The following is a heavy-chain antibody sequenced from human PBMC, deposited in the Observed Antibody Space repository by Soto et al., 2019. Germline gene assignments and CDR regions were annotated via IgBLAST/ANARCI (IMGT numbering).Heavy chain of an antibody. Sequence: GSLRLSCAASGFTFSSYWMHWVRQAPGKGLVWVSRINSDGSSTSYADSVKGRFTISRDNAKNTLYLQMNSLRAEDTAVYYCARAVDTAMVTSLGYYYYGMDVWGQGTTVTVSS. CDR3: ARAVDTAMVTSLGYYYYGMDV. CDR1: GFTFSSYW. D-gene: IGHD5-18*01. CDR2: INSDGSST. J-gene: IGHJ6*02. V-gene: IGHV3-74*01.